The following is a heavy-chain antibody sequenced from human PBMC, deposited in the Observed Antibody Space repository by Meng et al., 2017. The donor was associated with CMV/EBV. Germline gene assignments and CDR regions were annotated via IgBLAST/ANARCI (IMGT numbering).Heavy chain of an antibody. D-gene: IGHD2-2*03. Sequence: GESLKISCAASGFTFSSYAMHWVRQAPGKGLEWVAVISYDGSNKYYADSVKGRFTISRDNSKNTLYPQMNSLRAEDTAVYYCARDLCGYCSSAPIDPWGQGTLVTVSS. CDR1: GFTFSSYA. CDR2: ISYDGSNK. CDR3: ARDLCGYCSSAPIDP. J-gene: IGHJ5*02. V-gene: IGHV3-30-3*01.